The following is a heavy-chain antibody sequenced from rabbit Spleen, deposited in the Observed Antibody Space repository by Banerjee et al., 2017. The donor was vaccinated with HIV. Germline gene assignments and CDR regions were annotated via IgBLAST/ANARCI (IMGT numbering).Heavy chain of an antibody. CDR1: GFSFSSGYY. CDR2: IYPDSSGST. V-gene: IGHV1S40*01. J-gene: IGHJ6*01. CDR3: ARDTGSSFSSYGMDL. D-gene: IGHD8-1*01. Sequence: QSLEESGGDLVKPGASLTLTCTASGFSFSSGYYMCWVRQAPGKGLECIACIYPDSSGSTYYASWAKGRFTISKTSSTTVTLQMTSLTAADTATYFCARDTGSSFSSYGMDLWGPGTLVTVS.